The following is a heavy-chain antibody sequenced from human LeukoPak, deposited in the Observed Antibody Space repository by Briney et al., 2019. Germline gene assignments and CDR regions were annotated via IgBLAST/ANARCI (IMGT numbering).Heavy chain of an antibody. CDR2: ISSSSSYI. D-gene: IGHD3-16*02. V-gene: IGHV3-21*01. J-gene: IGHJ4*02. CDR3: ARDRRDDYVWGSYRPFDY. CDR1: GFTVSSNY. Sequence: PGGSLRLSCAASGFTVSSNYMSWVRQAPGKGLEWVSSISSSSSYIYYADSVKGRFTISRDNAKNSLYLQMNSLRAEDTAVYYCARDRRDDYVWGSYRPFDYWGQGTLVTVSS.